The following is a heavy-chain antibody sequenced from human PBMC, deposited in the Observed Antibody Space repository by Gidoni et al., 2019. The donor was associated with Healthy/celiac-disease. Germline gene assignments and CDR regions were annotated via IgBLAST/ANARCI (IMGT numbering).Heavy chain of an antibody. CDR1: GGSISSSSYY. CDR3: ARHQSSGSDAFDI. V-gene: IGHV4-39*01. J-gene: IGHJ3*02. D-gene: IGHD6-19*01. Sequence: QLQLQESGPGLVQPSETLSLTCTVSGGSISSSSYYWGWIRQPPGKGLEWIGSIYYSGRTYYNPSLKSRVTISVDTSKNQFSLKLSSVTAADTAVYYCARHQSSGSDAFDIWGQGTMVTVSS. CDR2: IYYSGRT.